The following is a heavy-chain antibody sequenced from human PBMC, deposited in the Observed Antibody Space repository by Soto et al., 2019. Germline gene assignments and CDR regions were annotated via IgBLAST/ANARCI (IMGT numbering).Heavy chain of an antibody. V-gene: IGHV3-9*01. CDR1: GFTFGDYC. CDR2: ISWNNMSI. J-gene: IGHJ6*02. Sequence: GGPLRLSCTASGFTFGDYCMHWVRQAPGKGLEWVSGISWNNMSIGYAESVKGRFTISRDDAKKSLYLQMNSLRAEDTALYYCAKDILTGYYNVYSYYYGMDVWGQGTSVTVSS. D-gene: IGHD3-9*01. CDR3: AKDILTGYYNVYSYYYGMDV.